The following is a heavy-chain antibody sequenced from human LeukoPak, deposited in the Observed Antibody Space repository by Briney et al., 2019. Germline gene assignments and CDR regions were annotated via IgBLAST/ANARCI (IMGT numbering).Heavy chain of an antibody. CDR3: ARGNNLGASVGSSWYDRLTIYYYYYMDV. V-gene: IGHV1-8*03. Sequence: ASVKVSCKASGYTFTSYDINWVRQATGQGLEWMGWMNPNSGNTGYAQKFQGRVTITRNTSISTAYMELSSLRSEDTAVYYCARGNNLGASVGSSWYDRLTIYYYYYMDVWGKGTTVTVSS. J-gene: IGHJ6*03. CDR1: GYTFTSYD. D-gene: IGHD6-13*01. CDR2: MNPNSGNT.